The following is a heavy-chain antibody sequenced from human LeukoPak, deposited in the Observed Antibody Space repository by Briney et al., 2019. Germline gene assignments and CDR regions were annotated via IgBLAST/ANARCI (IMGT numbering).Heavy chain of an antibody. CDR1: GFTFSSYG. J-gene: IGHJ4*02. V-gene: IGHV3-30*18. CDR3: AKDHGAVAGPGDFDY. Sequence: GRSLRLSCAASGFTFSSYGMHWVRQAPGKGLEWVAVISYDGSNKYYADSVKGRFTISRDNSKNTLYLQMNSLRAEDTAVYYCAKDHGAVAGPGDFDYWGQGTLVTVSS. CDR2: ISYDGSNK. D-gene: IGHD6-19*01.